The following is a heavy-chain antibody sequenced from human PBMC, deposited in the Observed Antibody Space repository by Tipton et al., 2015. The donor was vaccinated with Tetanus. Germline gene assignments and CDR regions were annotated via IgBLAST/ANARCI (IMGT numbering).Heavy chain of an antibody. J-gene: IGHJ5*02. CDR2: INAGNGNT. V-gene: IGHV1-3*01. Sequence: QLVQSGAEVKKPGASVKVSCKASGYTFTSYAMHWVRQAPGQRLEWMGWINAGNGNTKYSQKFQGRVTITRDTSASTAYMELSSLRSEDTAVYYCARSLSTVTTWWFDPWGQGTLVTVSS. CDR3: ARSLSTVTTWWFDP. CDR1: GYTFTSYA. D-gene: IGHD4-17*01.